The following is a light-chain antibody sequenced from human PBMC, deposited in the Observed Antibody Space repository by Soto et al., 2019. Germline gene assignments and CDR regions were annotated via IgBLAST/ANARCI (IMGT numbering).Light chain of an antibody. Sequence: EIVLTQSPGTLSLSPGERATLSCRASQTVTSSSLAWYQQKPGQAPRLLIYDASSRATGIPDRFSGSGSGTDFTLTLSRLDPEDFAVYYCQQYGSSPLTFGGGTKVEIK. CDR3: QQYGSSPLT. J-gene: IGKJ4*01. CDR1: QTVTSSS. V-gene: IGKV3-20*01. CDR2: DAS.